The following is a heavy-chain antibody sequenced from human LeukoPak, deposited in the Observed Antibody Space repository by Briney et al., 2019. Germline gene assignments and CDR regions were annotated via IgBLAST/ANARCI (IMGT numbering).Heavy chain of an antibody. V-gene: IGHV4-59*01. Sequence: SETLSLTCTVSGGSISSYYWSWLRQPPGKGLEWIGYIYYSGSTNYNPSLKSRVTISVDTSKNQFSLKLSSVTAADTAVYYCARDFGEYCSGGSCQRDYYYGMDVWGQGTTVTVSS. CDR2: IYYSGST. J-gene: IGHJ6*02. D-gene: IGHD2-15*01. CDR1: GGSISSYY. CDR3: ARDFGEYCSGGSCQRDYYYGMDV.